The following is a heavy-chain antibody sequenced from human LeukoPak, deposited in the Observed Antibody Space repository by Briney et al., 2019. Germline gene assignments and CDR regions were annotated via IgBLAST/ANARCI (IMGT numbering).Heavy chain of an antibody. V-gene: IGHV3-74*01. CDR2: XNTXGNSX. CDR1: GXXXXXXX. D-gene: IGHD6-13*01. Sequence: GGSLRLSCAXXGXXXXXXXXXXXXXAXXXXLXXXXXXNTXGNSXRXADSVKGXFXISRDNAKNTLFLQMDSLRAEDXAVYYCARDGSSWDAFDYWGQGTLVTVSS. J-gene: IGHJ4*02. CDR3: ARDGSSWDAFDY.